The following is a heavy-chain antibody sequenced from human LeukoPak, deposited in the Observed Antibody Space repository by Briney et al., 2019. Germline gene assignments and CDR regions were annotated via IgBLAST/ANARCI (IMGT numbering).Heavy chain of an antibody. D-gene: IGHD2-2*01. CDR2: INSDGSYT. CDR3: ARICSTTDCLISA. V-gene: IGHV3-74*01. J-gene: IGHJ4*02. Sequence: GGSLRLSCAASGFTFSRYWMHWVRQAPGKGLVWISRINSDGSYTSYADFVKGRFTISRDNAKNTVYLQMSSLRAEDTAVYYCARICSTTDCLISAWGQGTLVTVSS. CDR1: GFTFSRYW.